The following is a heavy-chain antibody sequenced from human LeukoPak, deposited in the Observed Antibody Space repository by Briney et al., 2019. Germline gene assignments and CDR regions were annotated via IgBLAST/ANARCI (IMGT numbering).Heavy chain of an antibody. Sequence: SETLSLTCTVSGASISSYYWSWIRQPPGKGLEWIGYIYHSGGRNYNPSLKSRVTISVDTSKSQFSLKLSSVTAADTAVYYCASGYDGLFDYWGQGTLVTVSS. V-gene: IGHV4-59*08. D-gene: IGHD5-12*01. CDR2: IYHSGGR. CDR3: ASGYDGLFDY. CDR1: GASISSYY. J-gene: IGHJ4*02.